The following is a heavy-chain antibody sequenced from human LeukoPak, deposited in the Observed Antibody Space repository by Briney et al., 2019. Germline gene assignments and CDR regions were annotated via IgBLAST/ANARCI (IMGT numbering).Heavy chain of an antibody. CDR3: ANRGYYHKWFDP. CDR2: IYYSGST. Sequence: SETLSLTCSVSVASIRTYYWSWLRQPPEKGLEWIGDIYYSGSTTYNPSLKSRINMSINTSKNQFSLKLNSVTAADTAVYFCANRGYYHKWFDPWGQGTLVTVSS. D-gene: IGHD3-22*01. CDR1: VASIRTYY. V-gene: IGHV4-59*01. J-gene: IGHJ5*02.